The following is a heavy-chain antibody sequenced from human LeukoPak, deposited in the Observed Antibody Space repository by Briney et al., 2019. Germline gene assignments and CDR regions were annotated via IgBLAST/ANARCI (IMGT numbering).Heavy chain of an antibody. D-gene: IGHD3-22*01. CDR2: FDPEDGET. Sequence: ASVKVSCKVSGYTLTELSMHWVRQAPGKGLEWMGGFDPEDGETIYAQKFQGRVTMTEDTSTDTAYMELSSLRAEDTAVYYCAKDQYDSSIFDYWGQGTLVTVSS. J-gene: IGHJ4*02. CDR1: GYTLTELS. CDR3: AKDQYDSSIFDY. V-gene: IGHV1-24*01.